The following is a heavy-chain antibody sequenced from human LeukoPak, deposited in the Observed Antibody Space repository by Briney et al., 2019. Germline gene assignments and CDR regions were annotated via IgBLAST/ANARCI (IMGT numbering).Heavy chain of an antibody. Sequence: GGSLRLSCAASGFTFSSFNMHWVRQAPGKGLEWVSSISLRSTYIHYADSVKGRFTMSRDNAKSSLYLQMNSLRAEDTAVYFCARDYDRTNTICDYWGQGTLVTVSS. CDR1: GFTFSSFN. CDR3: ARDYDRTNTICDY. D-gene: IGHD3-9*01. V-gene: IGHV3-21*06. J-gene: IGHJ4*02. CDR2: ISLRSTYI.